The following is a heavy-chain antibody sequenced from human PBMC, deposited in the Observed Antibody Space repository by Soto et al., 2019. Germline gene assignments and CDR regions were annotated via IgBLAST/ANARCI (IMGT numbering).Heavy chain of an antibody. CDR1: GFTFSSFS. CDR2: IIDSGGST. V-gene: IGHV3-23*01. CDR3: AKGRSYYYYYGVYV. Sequence: GGSLRLSCAASGFTFSSFSMGWVRQAPGKGLEWVSDIIDSGGSTYYADSVKGRFTISRDNSKSTLYLQMNSLRAEDTALYYCAKGRSYYYYYGVYVWGQGTTVTVSS. J-gene: IGHJ6*02.